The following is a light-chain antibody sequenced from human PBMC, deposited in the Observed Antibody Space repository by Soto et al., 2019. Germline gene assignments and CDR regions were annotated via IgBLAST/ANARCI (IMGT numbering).Light chain of an antibody. CDR2: GAS. J-gene: IGKJ1*01. Sequence: EIVLTQSPGTLSLSPGERATLSCRASQSVSSNYLAWYQQKPGQAPRLLIYGASSRAAGIPDRFSGSGSGTDFTLTISRVEPEDFAVYHCQQYGSSHRTFGQGTKVEIK. CDR3: QQYGSSHRT. V-gene: IGKV3-20*01. CDR1: QSVSSNY.